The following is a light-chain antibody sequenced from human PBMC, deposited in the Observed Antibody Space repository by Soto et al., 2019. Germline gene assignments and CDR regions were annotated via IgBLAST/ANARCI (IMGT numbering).Light chain of an antibody. CDR1: QAISDN. CDR2: DAS. J-gene: IGKJ1*01. CDR3: QQYGSSGT. Sequence: EIVMTQSPATLSVSPGEGATLSCRASQAISDNLAWYQHKPGQPPRLLIYDASTRATGIPARFSGGGSGTEFTLTISSLQSEDFAVYYCQQYGSSGTFGQGTKVDIK. V-gene: IGKV3-15*01.